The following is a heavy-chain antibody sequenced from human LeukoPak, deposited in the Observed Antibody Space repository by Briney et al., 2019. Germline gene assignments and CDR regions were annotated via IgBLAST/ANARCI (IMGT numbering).Heavy chain of an antibody. D-gene: IGHD3-10*01. J-gene: IGHJ4*02. CDR1: GFTFSSYS. CDR2: ISSSSSYI. CDR3: ARDGYYGSGSYDY. Sequence: GGSLRLSCAASGFTFSSYSMNWVRQAPGKGLEWVSSISSSSSYIYYADSVKGRFTISRDNAKNSLYLQTNSLRAEDTAVYYCARDGYYGSGSYDYWGQGTLVTVSS. V-gene: IGHV3-21*01.